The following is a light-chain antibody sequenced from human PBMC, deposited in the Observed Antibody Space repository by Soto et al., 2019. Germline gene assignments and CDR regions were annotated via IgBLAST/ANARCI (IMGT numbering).Light chain of an antibody. CDR3: QQHDNASLT. Sequence: RLTQKPSPRAASGKSVDTGGRRASQDISNYLNWYQQKAGKAPKLMIYDASNLETGVPSRFSGSESGTDFTFALRTLHSEYTATHKCQQHDNASLTFSGGTKLDIK. V-gene: IGKV1-33*01. J-gene: IGKJ4*01. CDR1: QDISNY. CDR2: DAS.